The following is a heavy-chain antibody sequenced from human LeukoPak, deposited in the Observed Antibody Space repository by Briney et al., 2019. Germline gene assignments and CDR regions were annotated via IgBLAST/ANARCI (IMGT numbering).Heavy chain of an antibody. J-gene: IGHJ5*02. Sequence: GGSLRLSCAASGFTFSYYGFHWVRQAPGKGLEWVAFIRFDGNEKYYADSVKGRFTISKDTSRNTLYLQMNSLRAEDTAVYYCAKDLMRDRWFGESWGQGTLVTVSS. D-gene: IGHD3-10*01. V-gene: IGHV3-30*02. CDR1: GFTFSYYG. CDR3: AKDLMRDRWFGES. CDR2: IRFDGNEK.